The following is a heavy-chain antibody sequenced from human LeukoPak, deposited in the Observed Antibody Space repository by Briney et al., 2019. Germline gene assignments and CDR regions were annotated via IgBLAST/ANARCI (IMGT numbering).Heavy chain of an antibody. J-gene: IGHJ4*02. CDR3: ARVASSSWYGDFDY. Sequence: ASVKVSCKASGYTFTSYGISWVRQAPGQGLKWMGWISAYNGNTNYAQKLQGRVTMTIDTSTSTAYMELRSLRSDDTAVYYCARVASSSWYGDFDYWGQGTLVTVSS. D-gene: IGHD6-13*01. CDR1: GYTFTSYG. V-gene: IGHV1-18*01. CDR2: ISAYNGNT.